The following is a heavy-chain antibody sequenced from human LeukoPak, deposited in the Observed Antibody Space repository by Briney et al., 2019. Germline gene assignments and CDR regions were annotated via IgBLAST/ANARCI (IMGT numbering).Heavy chain of an antibody. CDR1: GFTFSHYG. Sequence: GGSLKLSCAASGFTFSHYGMHWVRQAPGKGLEWVSGINWNGGSTGYADSVKGRFTISRDNAKNSLYLQMNSLRAEDTALYYCARVQLVDYYYYSYMDVWGKGTTVTVSS. V-gene: IGHV3-20*04. D-gene: IGHD6-6*01. CDR2: INWNGGST. CDR3: ARVQLVDYYYYSYMDV. J-gene: IGHJ6*03.